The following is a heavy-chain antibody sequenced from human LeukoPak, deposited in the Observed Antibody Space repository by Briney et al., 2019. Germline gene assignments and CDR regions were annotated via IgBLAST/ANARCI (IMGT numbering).Heavy chain of an antibody. D-gene: IGHD3-3*01. CDR1: GGSISSSNW. Sequence: SGTLSLTCAVSGGSISSSNWWSWVRQPPGKGLEWIGEIYHSGSTNYNPSLKSRVTISVDKSKNQFSLKLSSVTAADTAVYYCARVYYAFWSGYSYYFDYWGQGTLVTVSS. CDR3: ARVYYAFWSGYSYYFDY. V-gene: IGHV4-4*02. J-gene: IGHJ4*02. CDR2: IYHSGST.